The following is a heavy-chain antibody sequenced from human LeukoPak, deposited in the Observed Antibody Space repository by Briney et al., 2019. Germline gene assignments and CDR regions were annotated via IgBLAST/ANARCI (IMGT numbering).Heavy chain of an antibody. CDR2: IKSKIDGGTT. D-gene: IGHD2-15*01. J-gene: IGHJ4*02. CDR3: TTEGYCSGGSCYSYDY. Sequence: GGSLTLSCAASGFTFNSAWMNWVRQAPGKGLEWVGRIKSKIDGGTTDYAAPVKGRFTISRDDSKNTLYLQMNSLTTEDTAVYYCTTEGYCSGGSCYSYDYWGQGTLVTVSS. V-gene: IGHV3-15*01. CDR1: GFTFNSAW.